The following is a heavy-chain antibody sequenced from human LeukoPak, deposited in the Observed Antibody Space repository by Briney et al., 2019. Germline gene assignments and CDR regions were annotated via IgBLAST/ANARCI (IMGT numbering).Heavy chain of an antibody. J-gene: IGHJ5*02. D-gene: IGHD2-2*01. V-gene: IGHV1-18*01. CDR3: ARGSIVVVPASGFDP. CDR2: ISAYNGNT. Sequence: ASVKVSCKASGYTFTSYGISWVRQAPGQGLEWMGWISAYNGNTNYAQKLQGRVTMTTDTSTSTAYMELRSLRSDDTAVYYCARGSIVVVPASGFDPWGQGTLVTVSS. CDR1: GYTFTSYG.